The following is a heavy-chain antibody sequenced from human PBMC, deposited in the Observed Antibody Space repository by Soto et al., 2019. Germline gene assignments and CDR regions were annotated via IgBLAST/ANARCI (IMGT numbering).Heavy chain of an antibody. CDR1: GFTFTRYS. J-gene: IGHJ4*02. D-gene: IGHD1-26*01. CDR3: ARECEELISNFDY. V-gene: IGHV3-21*06. Sequence: GGSLRLSCAASGFTFTRYSMNWVRQAPGKGLEWVSSISTTTNYIYYGDSMKVRFTISRDNAKNSLTMEMTGLRAEDTAVYYCARECEELISNFDYWGQGTLVTVSS. CDR2: ISTTTNYI.